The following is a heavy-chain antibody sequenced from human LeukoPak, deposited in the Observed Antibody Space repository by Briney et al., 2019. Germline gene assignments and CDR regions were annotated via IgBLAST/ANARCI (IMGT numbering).Heavy chain of an antibody. D-gene: IGHD2-2*01. CDR3: ARGVEDVVEPAAIFAYYYYGMDV. CDR1: GGSFSGYY. Sequence: SETLSLTCAVYGGSFSGYYWSWIRQPPGKGLEWIGEINHSGSTNYNPSLKSRVTISVDTSKNQFSLKLSSVTAADTAVYYCARGVEDVVEPAAIFAYYYYGMDVWGKGTTVTVSS. CDR2: INHSGST. V-gene: IGHV4-34*01. J-gene: IGHJ6*04.